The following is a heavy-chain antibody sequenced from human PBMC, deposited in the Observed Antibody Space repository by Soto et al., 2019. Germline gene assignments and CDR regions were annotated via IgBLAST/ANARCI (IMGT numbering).Heavy chain of an antibody. CDR2: INHSGST. CDR1: GGSFSGYY. Sequence: QVQLQQWGAGLLKPSETLSLTCAVYGGSFSGYYWCWIRQPPGKGLEWIGEINHSGSTNYNPSLKSRVTISVDTSKNQFSLQLSSVTAADTAVYYCARFYGDYAGDYYYYYGMDVWGQGTTVTVSS. V-gene: IGHV4-34*01. CDR3: ARFYGDYAGDYYYYYGMDV. J-gene: IGHJ6*02. D-gene: IGHD4-17*01.